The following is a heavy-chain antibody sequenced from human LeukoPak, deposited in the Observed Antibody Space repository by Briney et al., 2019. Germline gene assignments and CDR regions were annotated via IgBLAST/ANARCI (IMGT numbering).Heavy chain of an antibody. CDR3: AKLVAVAGRNY. J-gene: IGHJ4*02. CDR2: ISGRDDST. Sequence: GGSLRLSCAASEFSVGSNYMTWVRQAPGKGLEWVSAISGRDDSTYYADSVKGRFTFSRDNSKNTLYLQMNSLRAEDTAVYYCAKLVAVAGRNYWGQGTLVTVSS. CDR1: EFSVGSNY. D-gene: IGHD6-19*01. V-gene: IGHV3-23*01.